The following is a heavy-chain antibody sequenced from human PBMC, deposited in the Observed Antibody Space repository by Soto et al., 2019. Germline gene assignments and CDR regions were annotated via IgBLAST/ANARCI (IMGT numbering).Heavy chain of an antibody. CDR1: GGSFSGYD. CDR3: ARRGLEYYYYYYYMDV. CDR2: INHSGST. J-gene: IGHJ6*03. V-gene: IGHV4-34*01. D-gene: IGHD2-2*01. Sequence: SETLSLTSAVYGGSFSGYDWSWIRQPPGKGLEWIGEINHSGSTNYNPSLKSRVTISVDTSKNQFSLKLSSVTAADAAVYYCARRGLEYYYYYYYMDVWGKGTTVTVSS.